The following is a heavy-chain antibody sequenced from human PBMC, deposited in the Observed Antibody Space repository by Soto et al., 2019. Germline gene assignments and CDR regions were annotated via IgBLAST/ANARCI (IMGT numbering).Heavy chain of an antibody. Sequence: GGSLRLSCAASGFTFSSYSMNWVRQAPGKGLEWVSSISSSSSYIYYADSVEGRFTISRDNAKNSLYLQMNSLRAEDTAVYYCARDRPVLRYFDWFPQGYYYGMDVWGQGTTVTVSS. D-gene: IGHD3-9*01. CDR1: GFTFSSYS. CDR2: ISSSSSYI. CDR3: ARDRPVLRYFDWFPQGYYYGMDV. J-gene: IGHJ6*02. V-gene: IGHV3-21*01.